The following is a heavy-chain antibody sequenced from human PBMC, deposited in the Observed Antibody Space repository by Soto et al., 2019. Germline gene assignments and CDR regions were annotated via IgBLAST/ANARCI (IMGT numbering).Heavy chain of an antibody. D-gene: IGHD6-19*01. CDR2: IDWDDDK. Sequence: ESGPTLVNPTQTLTLTCTFSGFSLSTSGMCVSWIRQPPGKALEWLALIDWDDDKYYSTSLKTRLTISKDTSKNQVVLTMTNMDPVDTATYYCARIRSSSGWYQFEYFAYCGQGTLVTVSS. CDR1: GFSLSTSGMC. CDR3: ARIRSSSGWYQFEYFAY. V-gene: IGHV2-70*01. J-gene: IGHJ4*02.